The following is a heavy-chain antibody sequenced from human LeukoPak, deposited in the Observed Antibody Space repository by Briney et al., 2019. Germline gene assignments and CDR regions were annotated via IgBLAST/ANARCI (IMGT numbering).Heavy chain of an antibody. V-gene: IGHV4-61*08. CDR1: GGSISSGDYY. Sequence: TLSLTCTVSGGSISSGDYYWSWIRQPPGKGLEWIGYIYYSGSTNYTPSLKSRITISVDTSRNQFSLKLNSVTAADTAVYYCARSGRGSSAGFDYWGQGTLVTVSS. D-gene: IGHD3-10*01. J-gene: IGHJ4*02. CDR3: ARSGRGSSAGFDY. CDR2: IYYSGST.